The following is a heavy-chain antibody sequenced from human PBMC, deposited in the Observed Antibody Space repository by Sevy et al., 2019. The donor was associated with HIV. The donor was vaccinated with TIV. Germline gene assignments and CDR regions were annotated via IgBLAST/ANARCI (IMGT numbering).Heavy chain of an antibody. CDR1: GLTFSNYG. CDR3: AKYGGVAAGGTSSYFDY. V-gene: IGHV3-23*01. CDR2: ISGRGGST. J-gene: IGHJ4*02. D-gene: IGHD6-13*01. Sequence: GGSLRLSCAASGLTFSNYGMSWVRQAPGEGLEWVSGISGRGGSTYYADSVKGRFTISRDNSKNTLYLQMNSLRAEDTAVYYCAKYGGVAAGGTSSYFDYWGQGTLVTVSS.